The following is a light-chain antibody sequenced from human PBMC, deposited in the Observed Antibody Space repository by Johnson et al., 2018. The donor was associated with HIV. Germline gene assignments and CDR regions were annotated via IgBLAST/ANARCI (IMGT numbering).Light chain of an antibody. Sequence: HSVFTQPPSVSAAPGQKVTISCSGSSSNIGNNYVSWYQQLPGTAPKLLIYENNKRPSGIPDRFSGSKSGTSATLGITGLQTGDEADYYCGTWDSSLSSGRGFVGTGTKVTVL. CDR3: GTWDSSLSSGRGF. CDR2: ENN. J-gene: IGLJ1*01. V-gene: IGLV1-51*01. CDR1: SSNIGNNY.